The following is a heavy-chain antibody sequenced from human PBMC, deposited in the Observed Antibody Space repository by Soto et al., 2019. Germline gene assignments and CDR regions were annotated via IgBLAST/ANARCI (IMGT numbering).Heavy chain of an antibody. V-gene: IGHV3-66*01. CDR3: ASFSKQLAGRYYYYYMDV. Sequence: GGSLRLSCAASGFTVSSNYMSWVRQAPGKGLEWVSVIYSGGSTYYADSVKGRFTISRDNSKNTLYLKMNSLRAEDTAVYYCASFSKQLAGRYYYYYMDVWGKGTTVTVSS. D-gene: IGHD6-6*01. J-gene: IGHJ6*03. CDR2: IYSGGST. CDR1: GFTVSSNY.